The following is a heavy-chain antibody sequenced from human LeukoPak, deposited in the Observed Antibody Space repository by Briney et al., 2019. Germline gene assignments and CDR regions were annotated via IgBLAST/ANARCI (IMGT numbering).Heavy chain of an antibody. J-gene: IGHJ4*02. CDR1: GFTVSTNY. Sequence: PGGSLRLSCAASGFTVSTNYMSWVRQAPGKGLEWVSIIYSGGTTYYADSVKGRFTISRDNSRNTLYLQMNSLRAEDTAVYYCARESRGPFGNWGQGTLVTVSS. V-gene: IGHV3-53*01. CDR3: ARESRGPFGN. CDR2: IYSGGTT.